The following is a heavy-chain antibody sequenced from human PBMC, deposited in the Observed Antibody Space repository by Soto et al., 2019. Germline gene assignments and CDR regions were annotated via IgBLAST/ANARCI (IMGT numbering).Heavy chain of an antibody. J-gene: IGHJ4*02. CDR2: IIPILGIA. V-gene: IGHV1-69*02. D-gene: IGHD4-17*01. CDR3: ARATVVTPSLDY. CDR1: GGTFSSYT. Sequence: QVQLVQSGAEVKKPGSSVKVSCKASGGTFSSYTISWVRQAPGQGLEWMGRIIPILGIANYAQKFQGRVTITADKSTSTAYMELSSLRSEDTAVYYCARATVVTPSLDYWGQGTLVTVSS.